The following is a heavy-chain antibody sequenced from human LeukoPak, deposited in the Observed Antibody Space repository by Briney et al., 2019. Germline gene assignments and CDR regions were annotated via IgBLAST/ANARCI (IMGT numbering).Heavy chain of an antibody. CDR1: GGSISSGSYY. CDR2: IYTSGST. Sequence: SETLSLTCTVSGGSISSGSYYWRWIRQPAGKGLEWVGRIYTSGSTNYNPSLKSRVTISVDTSKNQFSLKLSSVTAADTAVYYCARFSGMGNLDYWGQGTLVTVSS. CDR3: ARFSGMGNLDY. J-gene: IGHJ4*02. D-gene: IGHD1-14*01. V-gene: IGHV4-61*02.